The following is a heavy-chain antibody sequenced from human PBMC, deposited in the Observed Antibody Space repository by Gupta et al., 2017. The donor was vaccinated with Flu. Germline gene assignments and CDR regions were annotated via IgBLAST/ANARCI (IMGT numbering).Heavy chain of an antibody. D-gene: IGHD6-19*01. CDR1: SYY. CDR2: VYYSGST. V-gene: IGHV4-39*02. J-gene: IGHJ5*02. CDR3: ARERSAWPNWLDP. Sequence: SYYWGWIRQPPGKGLEWIASVYYSGSTYYNPSLKSRVTISLDTSENQFSLKLYSVTAADTAVYYCARERSAWPNWLDPWGQGTLVTVSS.